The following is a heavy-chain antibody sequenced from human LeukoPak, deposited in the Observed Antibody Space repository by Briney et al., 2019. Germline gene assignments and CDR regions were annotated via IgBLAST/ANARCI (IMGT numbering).Heavy chain of an antibody. CDR2: INSGGTNI. D-gene: IGHD2-15*01. V-gene: IGHV3-48*03. CDR1: GSISRSFK. J-gene: IGHJ3*01. CDR3: ARDGGPVTLHYALDS. Sequence: GGSLRPSWAPPGSISRSFKRIWARQPQGKGLEGISYINSGGTNIQYADSVKGRFTISRDSARNSLYLQMSALRVEDTALYYCARDGGPVTLHYALDSWGLGTMVTVSS.